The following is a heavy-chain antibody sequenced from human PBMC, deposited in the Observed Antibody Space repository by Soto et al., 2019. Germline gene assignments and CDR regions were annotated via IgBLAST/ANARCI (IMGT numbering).Heavy chain of an antibody. J-gene: IGHJ4*02. CDR2: INHSGST. D-gene: IGHD5-12*01. V-gene: IGHV4-34*01. Sequence: QVQLQQWGAGLLKPSETLSLTCAVYGGSFSGYYWSWIRQPPGKGLEWIGEINHSGSTNYNPSHKSRVTISVDTSKNQFSLKLSSVTAADTAVYYCAGRRWLPLRGYFDYWGQGTLVTVSS. CDR3: AGRRWLPLRGYFDY. CDR1: GGSFSGYY.